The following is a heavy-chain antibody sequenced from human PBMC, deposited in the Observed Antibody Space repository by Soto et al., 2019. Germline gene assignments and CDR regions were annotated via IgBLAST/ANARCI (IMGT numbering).Heavy chain of an antibody. D-gene: IGHD3-10*01. J-gene: IGHJ4*02. Sequence: SETLSLTCAVYGGSFSGYYWSWIRQPPGKGLEWIGEINHSGSTNYNPSLKSRVTISVDTSKNQFSLQLSSVTAADTAVYYCARDSGGGLDYWGQGTLVNVSS. CDR1: GGSFSGYY. CDR2: INHSGST. CDR3: ARDSGGGLDY. V-gene: IGHV4-34*01.